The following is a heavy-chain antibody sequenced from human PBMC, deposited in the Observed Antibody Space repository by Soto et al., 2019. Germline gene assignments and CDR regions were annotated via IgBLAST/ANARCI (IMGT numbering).Heavy chain of an antibody. D-gene: IGHD3-9*01. Sequence: SETLSLTCAVSGGSISSSNWWSWVRQPPGKGLEWIGEIHHSGSTNYNPSLKSRVTLSVDESKNQFSLNVSSVTAADTAVYYCSRSFILTGGSYKGLIRLHYFDTWGPGTLVTVSS. CDR3: SRSFILTGGSYKGLIRLHYFDT. CDR1: GGSISSSNW. CDR2: IHHSGST. V-gene: IGHV4-4*02. J-gene: IGHJ4*02.